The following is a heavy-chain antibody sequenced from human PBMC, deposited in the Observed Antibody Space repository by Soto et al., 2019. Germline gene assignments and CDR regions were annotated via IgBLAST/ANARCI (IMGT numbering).Heavy chain of an antibody. CDR3: AFTGRYFDWLLGPQTFDY. J-gene: IGHJ4*02. D-gene: IGHD3-9*01. V-gene: IGHV1-18*01. CDR1: GYTFTSYG. CDR2: ISAYNGNT. Sequence: GASVKVSCKAPGYTFTSYGISWVRQAPGQGLGWMGWISAYNGNTNYAQKLQGRVTMTTDTSTSTAYMELRSLRSDDTAVYYCAFTGRYFDWLLGPQTFDYWGQGTLVTVSS.